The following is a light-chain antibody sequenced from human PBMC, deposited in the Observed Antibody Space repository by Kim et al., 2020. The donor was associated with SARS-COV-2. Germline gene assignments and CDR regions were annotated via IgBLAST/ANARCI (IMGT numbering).Light chain of an antibody. V-gene: IGLV9-49*01. J-gene: IGLJ3*02. CDR3: GTDHGSGSNFVWV. Sequence: CTLGRRYRNYKVGWDQQRPGKGPRFGMRVGTGGIVGSKGDGIPDRFSVLGSGLNRYLTIKNIQEEDESDYHCGTDHGSGSNFVWVFGGGTQLTVL. CDR2: VGTGGIVG. CDR1: RRYRNYK.